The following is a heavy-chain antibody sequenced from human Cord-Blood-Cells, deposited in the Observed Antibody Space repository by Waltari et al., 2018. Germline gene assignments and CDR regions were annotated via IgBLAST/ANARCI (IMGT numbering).Heavy chain of an antibody. V-gene: IGHV4-38-2*01. Sequence: QVQLQESGPGLVKPSETLSLTCAVSGYSISSGYYWGWIRQPPGKGLEWIGSIYHSGSTYYNPSLKSRVTISVDTSKNPFSLKLSSVTAADTAVYYCARGVYFDYWGQGTLVTVSS. CDR2: IYHSGST. J-gene: IGHJ4*02. CDR3: ARGVYFDY. D-gene: IGHD2-8*01. CDR1: GYSISSGYY.